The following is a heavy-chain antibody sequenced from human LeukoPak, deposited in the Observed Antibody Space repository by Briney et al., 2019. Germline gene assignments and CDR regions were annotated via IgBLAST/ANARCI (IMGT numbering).Heavy chain of an antibody. J-gene: IGHJ4*02. CDR1: GGSFSGYY. V-gene: IGHV4-59*08. CDR2: IYYSGST. D-gene: IGHD4-17*01. CDR3: ARLSDYGGGGPNN. Sequence: SSETLSLTCAVYGGSFSGYYWSWIRQPPGKGLEWIGYIYYSGSTNYNPSLKSRVTISVDTSKNQFSLKLSSVTAADTAVYYCARLSDYGGGGPNNWGKGTLVTVSS.